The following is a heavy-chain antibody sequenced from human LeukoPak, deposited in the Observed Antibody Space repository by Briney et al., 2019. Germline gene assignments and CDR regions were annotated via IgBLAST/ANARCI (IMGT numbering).Heavy chain of an antibody. CDR1: GYTFTSYG. D-gene: IGHD6-19*01. CDR2: ISAYNGNT. Sequence: ASVKVSCKASGYTFTSYGISWVRQAPGQGLEWMGWISAYNGNTNYAQKLQGRVTITRNTSISTAYMELSSLRSEDTAVYYCARGFQAVAGTGLHNWFDPWGQGTLVTVSS. CDR3: ARGFQAVAGTGLHNWFDP. V-gene: IGHV1-18*01. J-gene: IGHJ5*02.